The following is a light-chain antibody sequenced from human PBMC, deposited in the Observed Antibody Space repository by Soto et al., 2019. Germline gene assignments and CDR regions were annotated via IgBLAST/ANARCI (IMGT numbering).Light chain of an antibody. CDR1: QSVLYNSNNKNC. CDR3: QQYCSSPQT. J-gene: IGKJ1*01. V-gene: IGKV4-1*01. CDR2: WAS. Sequence: DIVMTQSPDSLAVSLGERATINCKSSQSVLYNSNNKNCLAWYQQKPGQPPKLLIYWASTRESGVPDRFSGSWSGTGFSRTIRSLQAEDVAVYYCQQYCSSPQTFGQGTKVEIK.